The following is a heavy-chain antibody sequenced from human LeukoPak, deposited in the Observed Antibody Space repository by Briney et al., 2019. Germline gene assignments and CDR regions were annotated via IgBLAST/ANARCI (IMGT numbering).Heavy chain of an antibody. J-gene: IGHJ6*02. CDR2: IGWNSGSI. Sequence: GGSLRLSCAASGFTFDDYAMHWVRQAPGKGLEWVSGIGWNSGSIVYADSVKGRFTISRDNAKKSLYLQMNSLRPEDTALYYCAKERTRVRGVIGLLYYGLDVWGQEITVTVSS. D-gene: IGHD3-10*01. CDR3: AKERTRVRGVIGLLYYGLDV. CDR1: GFTFDDYA. V-gene: IGHV3-9*01.